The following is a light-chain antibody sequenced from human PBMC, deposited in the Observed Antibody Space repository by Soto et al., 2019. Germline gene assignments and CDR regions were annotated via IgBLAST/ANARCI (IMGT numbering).Light chain of an antibody. V-gene: IGLV4-60*01. Sequence: QLVLTQASSASASLGSSVKLTCTLSSGHSSYIIACLQQQPGTATRYLMKLEGSGRCNKGSGLPDRFSGSRAGADRYLTISYLQLEDEADYCCETWDSKTRVFGGETKVTVL. CDR2: LEGSGRC. J-gene: IGLJ3*02. CDR1: SGHSSYI. CDR3: ETWDSKTRV.